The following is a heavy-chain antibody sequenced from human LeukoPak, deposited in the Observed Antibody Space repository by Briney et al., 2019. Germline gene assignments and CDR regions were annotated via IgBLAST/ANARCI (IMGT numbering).Heavy chain of an antibody. CDR2: ISSNEGST. J-gene: IGHJ4*02. Sequence: GGSLRLSCAASGFTFSSYPMHWVRQAPGKGLEYVSAISSNEGSTYYANSVKGRFTISRDNSKNTLYLQMGSLRAEDMAVYYCARVGAMFDYWGQGALVTVSS. CDR1: GFTFSSYP. V-gene: IGHV3-64*01. CDR3: ARVGAMFDY. D-gene: IGHD2-2*01.